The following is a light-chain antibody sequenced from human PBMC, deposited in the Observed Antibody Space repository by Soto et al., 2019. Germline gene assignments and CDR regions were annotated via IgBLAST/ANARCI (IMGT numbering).Light chain of an antibody. Sequence: EIELTQSPGTLSLSPGERATLACRASQSVSSSYLAWYQQKPGQAPRLLIYGASSRATGIPDRFSGSGSGTDFTLTISRLEPEDFAIYYCRHHGISPRFTFGPGTKVDI. CDR2: GAS. CDR3: RHHGISPRFT. J-gene: IGKJ3*01. CDR1: QSVSSSY. V-gene: IGKV3-20*01.